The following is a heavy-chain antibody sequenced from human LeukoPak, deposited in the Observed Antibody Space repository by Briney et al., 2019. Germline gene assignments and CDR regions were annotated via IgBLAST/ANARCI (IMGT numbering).Heavy chain of an antibody. V-gene: IGHV4-61*02. D-gene: IGHD3-22*01. CDR1: GGSISSGSYY. Sequence: PSQTLSLTCTVSGGSISSGSYYWSWIRQPAGKGLEWIGRIYTSGSTNYNPPLKSRVTISVDTSKNQFSLKLSSVTAADTAVYYCVGAPNYYDSSGYYYRADFDYWGQGTLVTVSS. CDR2: IYTSGST. CDR3: VGAPNYYDSSGYYYRADFDY. J-gene: IGHJ4*02.